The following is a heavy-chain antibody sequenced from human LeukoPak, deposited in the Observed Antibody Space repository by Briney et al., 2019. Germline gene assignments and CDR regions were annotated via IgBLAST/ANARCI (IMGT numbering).Heavy chain of an antibody. V-gene: IGHV3-30*04. J-gene: IGHJ6*03. Sequence: GGSLRLSCAASGFTFSSYAMHWVRQAPGKGLEWLAVISYDGSNKYYADSVKGRFTISRDNSKNTLYLQMNSLRAEDTAVYYCARDWVSWNYVYYYYYMDVWGKGTTVTVSS. CDR3: ARDWVSWNYVYYYYYMDV. CDR2: ISYDGSNK. CDR1: GFTFSSYA. D-gene: IGHD1-7*01.